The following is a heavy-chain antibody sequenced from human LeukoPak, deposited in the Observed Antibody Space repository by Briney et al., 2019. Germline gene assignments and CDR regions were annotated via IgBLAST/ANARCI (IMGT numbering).Heavy chain of an antibody. CDR2: IYYSGST. J-gene: IGHJ4*02. V-gene: IGHV4-39*07. CDR1: GASISSSSYY. Sequence: KSSETLSLTCTVSGASISSSSYYWAWIRQPPGKGLEWIGNIYYSGSTYYNPSLNSRVTISVDTSKNRFSLKLSSVTAADTAVYYCARADSSGSLFDYWGQGTLVTVSS. CDR3: ARADSSGSLFDY. D-gene: IGHD3-10*01.